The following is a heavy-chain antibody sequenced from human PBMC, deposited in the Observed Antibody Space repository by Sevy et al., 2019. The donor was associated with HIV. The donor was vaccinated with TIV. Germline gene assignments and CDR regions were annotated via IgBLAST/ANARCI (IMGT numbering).Heavy chain of an antibody. CDR1: GFTFTSYT. CDR3: ARDEGGYDPLDY. D-gene: IGHD3-16*01. J-gene: IGHJ4*02. Sequence: GGSLRLSCATSGFTFTSYTMNWVRQAPGKGLEWVSSISYSAEYIYYASSVKGRFTISRDITKKSLFLQRNSLRVEETAVYYCARDEGGYDPLDYWGQGTLVTVSS. CDR2: ISYSAEYI. V-gene: IGHV3-21*01.